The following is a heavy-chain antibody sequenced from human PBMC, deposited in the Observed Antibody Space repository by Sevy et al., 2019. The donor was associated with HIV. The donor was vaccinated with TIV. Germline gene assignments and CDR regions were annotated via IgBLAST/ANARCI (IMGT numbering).Heavy chain of an antibody. CDR2: INPNSGGT. J-gene: IGHJ3*02. Sequence: ASVKVSCKASGYTFTGYYMHWVRQAPGQGLEWMGWINPNSGGTNYAQKFQGRVTMTRDTSISTAYMELSRLRSDDTAVYYCARELYCSSTSCYDAFDIWGQGTTVTV. D-gene: IGHD2-2*01. CDR3: ARELYCSSTSCYDAFDI. CDR1: GYTFTGYY. V-gene: IGHV1-2*02.